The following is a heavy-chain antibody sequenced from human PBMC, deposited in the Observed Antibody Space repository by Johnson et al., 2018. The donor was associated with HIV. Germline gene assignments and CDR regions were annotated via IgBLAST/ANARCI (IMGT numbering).Heavy chain of an antibody. V-gene: IGHV3-66*02. Sequence: VQLVESGGGVVQPGRSLRLSCAASGITVNTNYMSWVRRAPGKGLEWVSVIFSVGNTYYADSGKGRLTISRDNSRNMLYLQMNSLRPEDTAVYYCARDGRDLVTRGGFDVWGPGTVVTVSS. CDR3: ARDGRDLVTRGGFDV. CDR1: GITVNTNY. J-gene: IGHJ3*01. D-gene: IGHD5-18*01. CDR2: IFSVGNT.